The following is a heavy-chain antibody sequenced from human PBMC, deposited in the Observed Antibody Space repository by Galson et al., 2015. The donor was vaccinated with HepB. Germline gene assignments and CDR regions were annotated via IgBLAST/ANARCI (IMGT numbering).Heavy chain of an antibody. Sequence: VKVSCKASGFTSTSSAAQWVRQTRGQRLEWIGWIVVGSGNTNYAQKLQERVTIIWDMSTSTAYMELSSLRSEDTAVYYCAADVANRGWDAFDIWGQGTMVTVSS. CDR1: GFTSTSSA. V-gene: IGHV1-58*01. CDR3: AADVANRGWDAFDI. CDR2: IVVGSGNT. D-gene: IGHD1-14*01. J-gene: IGHJ3*02.